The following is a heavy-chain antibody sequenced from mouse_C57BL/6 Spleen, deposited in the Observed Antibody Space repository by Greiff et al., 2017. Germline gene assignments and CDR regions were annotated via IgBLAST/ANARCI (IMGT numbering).Heavy chain of an antibody. CDR3: ARSTAYYSNYKAMDY. D-gene: IGHD2-5*01. J-gene: IGHJ4*01. CDR1: GYTFTSYW. V-gene: IGHV1-64*01. Sequence: QVQLQQPGAELVKPGASVKLSCKASGYTFTSYWMHWVKQRPGQGLEWIGMIHPNSGSTNYNEKFKSKATLTVDKTSSTAYMQLSSLTYEDSAVYYCARSTAYYSNYKAMDYWGQGTSVTVAS. CDR2: IHPNSGST.